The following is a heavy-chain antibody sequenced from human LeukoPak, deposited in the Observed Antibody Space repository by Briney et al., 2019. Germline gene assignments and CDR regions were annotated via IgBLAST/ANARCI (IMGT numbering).Heavy chain of an antibody. Sequence: GGSLRLSCAASGFTVSSDYMSWVRQAPGKGLEWVSVIYSGGSTYYADSVKGRFTISRDNSKNTLYLQMNSLRAEDTAVYYCARDYTGYSSGWYFDYWGQGTLVTVSS. J-gene: IGHJ4*02. CDR3: ARDYTGYSSGWYFDY. CDR2: IYSGGST. CDR1: GFTVSSDY. D-gene: IGHD6-19*01. V-gene: IGHV3-66*01.